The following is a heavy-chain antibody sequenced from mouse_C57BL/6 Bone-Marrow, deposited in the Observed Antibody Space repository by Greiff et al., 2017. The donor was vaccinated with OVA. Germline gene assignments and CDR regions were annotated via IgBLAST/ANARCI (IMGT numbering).Heavy chain of an antibody. V-gene: IGHV5-15*01. CDR1: GFTFSDYG. Sequence: EVQLVEPGGGLVQPGGSLKLSCAASGFTFSDYGMAWVRQAPRQGPEWVAFISNLAYSIYYADTVTGRFTISRENAKNTLYLEMSSLRSEDTAMYYCARLSDGYYDYWGKGTTLTVSS. CDR3: ARLSDGYYDY. J-gene: IGHJ2*01. D-gene: IGHD2-3*01. CDR2: ISNLAYSI.